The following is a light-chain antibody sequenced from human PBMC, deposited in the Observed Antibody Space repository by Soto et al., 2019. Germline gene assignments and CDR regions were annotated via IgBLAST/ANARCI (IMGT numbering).Light chain of an antibody. CDR3: QQYNNWWT. CDR2: GAS. CDR1: QSVSIN. V-gene: IGKV3-15*01. Sequence: EIVMTQSPVTLSVSPGERATLFCRASQSVSINLAWYQQNPGQAPRLLIYGASTRATGVPARFSGSGSGTEFTLTINSLQSEDSAVYYCQQYNNWWTFGQGTKVDIK. J-gene: IGKJ1*01.